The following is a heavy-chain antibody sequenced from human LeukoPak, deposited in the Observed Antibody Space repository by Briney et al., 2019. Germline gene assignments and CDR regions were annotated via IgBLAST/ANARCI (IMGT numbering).Heavy chain of an antibody. CDR2: IYRGETT. Sequence: SETLSLTCSVSGGSINNYWWSWIRQPPGKGLEWIGYIYRGETTNYNPSLKSRVTLSVDTSKNQISLKLSSVTAADTAVYYCARNKRFTCSGGSCPRGNYYMDAWGKGTTVTVSS. CDR3: ARNKRFTCSGGSCPRGNYYMDA. CDR1: GGSINNYW. D-gene: IGHD2-15*01. J-gene: IGHJ6*03. V-gene: IGHV4-4*09.